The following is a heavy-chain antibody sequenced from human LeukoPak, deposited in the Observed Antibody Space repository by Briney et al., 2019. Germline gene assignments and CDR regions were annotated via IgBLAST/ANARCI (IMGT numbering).Heavy chain of an antibody. V-gene: IGHV4-39*01. CDR2: IYYSGST. Sequence: SETLSLTCTVSGGSISSSSYYWGWIRQPPGKGLEWIGSIYYSGSTYYNPSIKSRVTISVDTSKNQFSLKLSSVTAADTAVYYCARHRGDYYDSSGYYPWGQGTLVTVSS. D-gene: IGHD3-22*01. CDR3: ARHRGDYYDSSGYYP. CDR1: GGSISSSSYY. J-gene: IGHJ5*02.